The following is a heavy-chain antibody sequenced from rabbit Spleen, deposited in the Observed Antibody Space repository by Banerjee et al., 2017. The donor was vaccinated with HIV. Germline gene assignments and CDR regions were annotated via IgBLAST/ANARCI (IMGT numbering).Heavy chain of an antibody. Sequence: QSLEESGGDLVKPGASLTLTCTASGVSFNSNSYMCWVRQAPGKGLEWVSCIAGSGSGFANSATWAKGRFTISKTSSTTVTLQLTSLTAADTATYFCASDYGGIYYNLWGQGTLVTVS. D-gene: IGHD2-1*01. CDR1: GVSFNSNSY. J-gene: IGHJ4*01. CDR2: IAGSGSGFA. CDR3: ASDYGGIYYNL. V-gene: IGHV1S40*01.